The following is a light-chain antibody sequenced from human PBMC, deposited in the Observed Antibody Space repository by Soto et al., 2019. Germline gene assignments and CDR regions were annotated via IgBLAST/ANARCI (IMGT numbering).Light chain of an antibody. V-gene: IGKV3-20*01. CDR1: QSINSRY. CDR3: QQFGSSPRFT. J-gene: IGKJ3*01. CDR2: GAS. Sequence: EIVLTQSPGTLSLSPGERATLSCRASQSINSRYLAWYQQKPGQAPRLLIYGASSRATGIPDRFSGSGSGTDFTITISRLEPEDFAVYYCQQFGSSPRFTFGPGTKVDIK.